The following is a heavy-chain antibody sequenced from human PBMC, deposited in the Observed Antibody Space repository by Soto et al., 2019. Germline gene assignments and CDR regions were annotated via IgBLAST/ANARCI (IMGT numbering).Heavy chain of an antibody. V-gene: IGHV1-69*02. Sequence: SVKVSCKASGGTFSSYTISWVRQASGQGLEWMGRIIPILGIANYAQKFQGRVTITADKSTSTAYMELSSLRSEDTAVYYCASKAVADVAFYIWAQGTMVTVSS. J-gene: IGHJ3*02. CDR1: GGTFSSYT. D-gene: IGHD6-19*01. CDR2: IIPILGIA. CDR3: ASKAVADVAFYI.